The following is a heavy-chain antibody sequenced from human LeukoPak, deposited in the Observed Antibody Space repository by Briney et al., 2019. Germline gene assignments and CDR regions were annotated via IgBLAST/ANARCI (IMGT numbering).Heavy chain of an antibody. D-gene: IGHD6-13*01. CDR1: GFTFSNYA. Sequence: PGKSLRLSCAASGFTFSNYAMHWVRQAPGKGLEWVSLISSGGTYEYYADSVKGRFTISRDNSKNTLYLQLNSLRAEDTAVYYCARGYSSSWYSPLYNWFDPWGQGTLVTVSS. J-gene: IGHJ5*02. CDR3: ARGYSSSWYSPLYNWFDP. V-gene: IGHV3-30*01. CDR2: ISSGGTYE.